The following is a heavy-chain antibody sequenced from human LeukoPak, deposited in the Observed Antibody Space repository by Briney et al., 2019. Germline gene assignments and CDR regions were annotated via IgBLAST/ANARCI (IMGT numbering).Heavy chain of an antibody. Sequence: PGGSLRLSCAASGFTFSSYAMSWVRQAPGKGLKWVSAISGSGGSTYYADSVKGRFTISGDNSKNTLYLQMNSLRAEDTAVYYCAKDHTIFGVVENFDYWGQGTLVTVSS. J-gene: IGHJ4*02. V-gene: IGHV3-23*01. CDR1: GFTFSSYA. CDR2: ISGSGGST. CDR3: AKDHTIFGVVENFDY. D-gene: IGHD3-3*01.